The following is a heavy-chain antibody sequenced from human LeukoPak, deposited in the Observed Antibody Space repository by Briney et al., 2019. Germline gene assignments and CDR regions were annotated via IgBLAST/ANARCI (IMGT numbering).Heavy chain of an antibody. Sequence: RASVKVSCKASGGTFSSYAISWVRQAPGQGLEWMGRIIPIFGTANYAQKFQGRVTITTDESTSTAYMELSSLRSEDTAVYYCAREYYDSSGYSDRLTLYYYYYYMDVWGKGTTVTVSS. CDR1: GGTFSSYA. V-gene: IGHV1-69*05. D-gene: IGHD3-22*01. CDR3: AREYYDSSGYSDRLTLYYYYYYMDV. CDR2: IIPIFGTA. J-gene: IGHJ6*03.